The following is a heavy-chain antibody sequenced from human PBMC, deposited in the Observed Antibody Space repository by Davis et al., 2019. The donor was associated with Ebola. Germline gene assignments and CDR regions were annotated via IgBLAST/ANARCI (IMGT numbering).Heavy chain of an antibody. V-gene: IGHV1-69*13. CDR2: IIPIFGTA. J-gene: IGHJ6*02. D-gene: IGHD5-18*01. CDR1: GGTFSSYA. Sequence: SVKVSCKASGGTFSSYAISWVRQAPGQGLEWMGGIIPIFGTANYAQKFQGRVTITADESTSTAYMELSSLRSEDTAVYYCARTLDSYGFKASPYYYYYGMDVWGQGTTVTVSS. CDR3: ARTLDSYGFKASPYYYYYGMDV.